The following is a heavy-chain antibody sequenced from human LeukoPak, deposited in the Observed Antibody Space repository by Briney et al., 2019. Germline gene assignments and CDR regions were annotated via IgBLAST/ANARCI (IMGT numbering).Heavy chain of an antibody. V-gene: IGHV4-59*01. CDR1: GCSISSYY. D-gene: IGHD6-19*01. J-gene: IGHJ5*02. Sequence: PSETLSLTCTVAGCSISSYYWSWIRQPPGKGLEWIGYINYSGSNNYNPSLKSRVTISVDTSKNQFSLKLSSVTAADTAVYYCARHGYSSGSLAWFDPWGQGTQVTVSS. CDR2: INYSGSN. CDR3: ARHGYSSGSLAWFDP.